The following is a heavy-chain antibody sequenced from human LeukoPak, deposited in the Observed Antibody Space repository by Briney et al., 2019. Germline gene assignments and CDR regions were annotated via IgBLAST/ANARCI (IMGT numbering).Heavy chain of an antibody. CDR1: GFTFSSYS. J-gene: IGHJ6*03. Sequence: GGSLTLSWPASGFTFSSYSWNWVGQAPGKGRGGVSYISSSSSTIYYANSVKGRFTISRDNAKNSLYLQMNSLRAEDTAVYYCARARHYDSSYYYYYYMDVWGKGTTVTVSS. CDR2: ISSSSSTI. CDR3: ARARHYDSSYYYYYYMDV. V-gene: IGHV3-48*04. D-gene: IGHD3-22*01.